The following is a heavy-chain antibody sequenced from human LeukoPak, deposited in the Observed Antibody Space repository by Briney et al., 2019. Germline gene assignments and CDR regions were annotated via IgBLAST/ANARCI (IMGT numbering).Heavy chain of an antibody. V-gene: IGHV4-59*01. CDR1: GGSISSYY. CDR2: IYYSGST. Sequence: SETLSLTCTVSGGSISSYYWSWIRQPPGKGLEWIGYIYYSGSTNYNPSLKSRVTISVDTSKNQFSLKLSSVTAADTAVYYCASLKNYYDSSGYLVTDAFDIWGQGTMVTVSS. J-gene: IGHJ3*02. CDR3: ASLKNYYDSSGYLVTDAFDI. D-gene: IGHD3-22*01.